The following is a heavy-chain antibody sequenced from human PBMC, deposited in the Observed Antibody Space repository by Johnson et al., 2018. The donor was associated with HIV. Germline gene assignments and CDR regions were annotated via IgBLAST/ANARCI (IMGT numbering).Heavy chain of an antibody. CDR2: ISSSGSSI. J-gene: IGHJ3*02. CDR1: GFIFRDYY. Sequence: QVQLVESGGGLVKPRGSLRLSCAASGFIFRDYYMSWIRQAPGKGLEWVSYISSSGSSIYYADSVKGRFTISRDNSKNTLYLQMNSLRAEDTAVYYCATPQEGYSAFDIWGQGTMVTVSS. V-gene: IGHV3-11*04. CDR3: ATPQEGYSAFDI. D-gene: IGHD2-15*01.